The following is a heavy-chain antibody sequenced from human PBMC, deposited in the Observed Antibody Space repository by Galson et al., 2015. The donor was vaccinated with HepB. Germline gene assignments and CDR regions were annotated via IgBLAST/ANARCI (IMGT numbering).Heavy chain of an antibody. J-gene: IGHJ4*02. CDR1: GGSFSGYY. D-gene: IGHD3-16*02. V-gene: IGHV4-59*01. CDR2: IFYRGST. Sequence: ETLSLTCAVYGGSFSGYYWSWIRQPPGKGLEWIGYIFYRGSTNYNPSLKSRVTISLDTSKNQFSLKLSSVTAADTAVYYCARDAGDLSLLDYWGQGTLVTVSS. CDR3: ARDAGDLSLLDY.